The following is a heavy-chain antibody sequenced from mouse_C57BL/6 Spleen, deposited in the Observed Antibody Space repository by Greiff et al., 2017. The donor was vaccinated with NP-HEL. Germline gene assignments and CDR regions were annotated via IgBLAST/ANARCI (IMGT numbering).Heavy chain of an antibody. CDR1: GYTFTSYW. J-gene: IGHJ3*01. Sequence: VQLQQPGAELVMPGASVKLSCKASGYTFTSYWMHWVKQRPGQGLEWIGEIDPSDSYTNYNQKFKGKSTLPVDKSSSPAYMQLSSLTSEDSAVYYCARRGTGTTWFAYWGQGTLVTVSA. V-gene: IGHV1-69*01. D-gene: IGHD4-1*01. CDR2: IDPSDSYT. CDR3: ARRGTGTTWFAY.